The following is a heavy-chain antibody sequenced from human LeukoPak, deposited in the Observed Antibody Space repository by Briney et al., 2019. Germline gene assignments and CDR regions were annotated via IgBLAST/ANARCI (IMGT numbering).Heavy chain of an antibody. Sequence: GSSVKVSCKASGGTFSSYAISWVRQAPGQGLEWMGGIIPIFGTANYAQKFQGRVTITTDESTSTAYMELSSLRSEDTAVYYCARDGSGRHYYGSGSPPDYWGQGTLVTVSS. CDR3: ARDGSGRHYYGSGSPPDY. D-gene: IGHD3-10*01. V-gene: IGHV1-69*05. CDR1: GGTFSSYA. J-gene: IGHJ4*02. CDR2: IIPIFGTA.